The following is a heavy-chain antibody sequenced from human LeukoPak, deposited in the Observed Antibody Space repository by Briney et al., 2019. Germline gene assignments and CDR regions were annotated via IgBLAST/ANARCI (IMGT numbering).Heavy chain of an antibody. CDR3: ARYYDILTGYPDSSGYYGLDY. CDR1: NGSFSGYY. CDR2: IKHSGRT. V-gene: IGHV4-34*01. D-gene: IGHD3-9*01. Sequence: SETLSLTCAVYNGSFSGYYWTWIRQPPGKGLEWIGEIKHSGRTTYTPSLKSRVTISVDTSKNQFSLKLGSVTAADTAVYYCARYYDILTGYPDSSGYYGLDYWGQGTLVTVSS. J-gene: IGHJ4*02.